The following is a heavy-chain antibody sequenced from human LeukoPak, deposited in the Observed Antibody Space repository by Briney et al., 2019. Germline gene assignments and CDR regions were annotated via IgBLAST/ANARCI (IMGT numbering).Heavy chain of an antibody. Sequence: SETLSLTCTVSGGSISSGSYYWNWIRQRQPAGKGLEWIGHIQIGGSTNYNPSLKSRVTISVDTSKNQFSLKLSSVTAADTAVYYCARRGYYYGSGSDYYFDYWGQGTLVTVSS. D-gene: IGHD3-10*01. CDR2: IQIGGST. V-gene: IGHV4-61*09. J-gene: IGHJ4*02. CDR3: ARRGYYYGSGSDYYFDY. CDR1: GGSISSGSYY.